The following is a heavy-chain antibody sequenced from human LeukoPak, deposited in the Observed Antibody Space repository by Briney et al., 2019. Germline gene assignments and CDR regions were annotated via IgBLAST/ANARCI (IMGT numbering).Heavy chain of an antibody. CDR2: VSGSGDNT. CDR1: GFIFTNYA. J-gene: IGHJ6*03. Sequence: QPGGSLRLSCAASGFIFTNYAMSWVRQAPGKGLEWVSGVSGSGDNTYYADSVKGRFTISRDNSKNTLYLQMYSLRAEDTAVYYCAKGSGSLSSYYYYMDVWGKGTTVTVSS. CDR3: AKGSGSLSSYYYYMDV. D-gene: IGHD1-26*01. V-gene: IGHV3-23*01.